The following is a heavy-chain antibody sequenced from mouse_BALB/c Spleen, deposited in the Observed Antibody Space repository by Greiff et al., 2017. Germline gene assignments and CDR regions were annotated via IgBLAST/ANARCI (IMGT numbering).Heavy chain of an antibody. D-gene: IGHD1-2*01. CDR3: AREFHYYGYWYFDV. CDR2: ISSGSSTI. CDR1: GFTFSSFG. Sequence: EVHLVESGGGLVKPGGSLKLSCAASGFTFSSFGMHWVRQAPEKGLEWVAYISSGSSTIYYADTVKGRFTISRDNPKNTLFLQMTSLRSEDTAMYYCAREFHYYGYWYFDVWGAGTTVTVSS. J-gene: IGHJ1*01. V-gene: IGHV5-17*02.